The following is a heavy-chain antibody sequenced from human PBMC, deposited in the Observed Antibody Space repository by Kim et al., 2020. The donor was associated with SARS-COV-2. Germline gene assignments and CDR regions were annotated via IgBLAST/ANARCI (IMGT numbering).Heavy chain of an antibody. J-gene: IGHJ3*02. CDR3: ARTPFGDCSGGSCYPSDAFDI. D-gene: IGHD2-15*01. V-gene: IGHV4-61*02. CDR1: GGSISSGSYY. CDR2: IYTSGST. Sequence: SETLSLTCTVSGGSISSGSYYWSWIRQPAGKGLEWIGRIYTSGSTNYNPSLKSRVTISVDTSKNQFSLKLSSGTAADTAVYYCARTPFGDCSGGSCYPSDAFDIWGQGTMVTVSS.